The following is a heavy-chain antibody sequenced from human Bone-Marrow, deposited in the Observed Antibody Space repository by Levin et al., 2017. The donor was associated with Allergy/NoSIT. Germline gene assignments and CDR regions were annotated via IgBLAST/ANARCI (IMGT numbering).Heavy chain of an antibody. CDR1: GFTFNNYW. J-gene: IGHJ4*02. V-gene: IGHV3-7*01. CDR2: IKQDGSEK. D-gene: IGHD4-17*01. CDR3: ARDPTVTDY. Sequence: ASVKVSCAASGFTFNNYWMSWVRQAPGKGLEWVADIKQDGSEKYYVDSVKGRFTISRDNAKNSLFLQMNSLRAEDTAVYYCARDPTVTDYWGQGTLVTVSS.